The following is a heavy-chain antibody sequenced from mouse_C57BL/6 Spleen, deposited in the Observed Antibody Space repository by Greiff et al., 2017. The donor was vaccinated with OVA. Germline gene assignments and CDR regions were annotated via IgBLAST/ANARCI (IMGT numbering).Heavy chain of an antibody. CDR3: AQMMDYDAEGAVGYYAMDY. D-gene: IGHD2-4*01. V-gene: IGHV1-81*01. CDR1: GYTFTSYG. Sequence: QVQLQQSGAELARPGASVKLSCKASGYTFTSYGISWVKQRTGQGLEWIGEIYPRSGNTYYNEKFKGKATLTADKSSSTAYMELRSLTSEDSAVYFCAQMMDYDAEGAVGYYAMDYWGQGTSVTVSS. J-gene: IGHJ4*01. CDR2: IYPRSGNT.